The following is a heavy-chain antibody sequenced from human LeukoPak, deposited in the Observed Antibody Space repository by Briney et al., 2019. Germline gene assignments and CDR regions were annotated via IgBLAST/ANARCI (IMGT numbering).Heavy chain of an antibody. Sequence: GRSLRRSCAASGFTFSTNAMSWVRQAPGKGLEWVSAISGRTGSTYYSDSVKGRFTISRDNSKSTLYLQMDSLRAEDTAVYYCAKCGNSGCHLIDYWGQGTLVTVSS. J-gene: IGHJ4*02. D-gene: IGHD5-12*01. CDR1: GFTFSTNA. V-gene: IGHV3-23*01. CDR3: AKCGNSGCHLIDY. CDR2: ISGRTGST.